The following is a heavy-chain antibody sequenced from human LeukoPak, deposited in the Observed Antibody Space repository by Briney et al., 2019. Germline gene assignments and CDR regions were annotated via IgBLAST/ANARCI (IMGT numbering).Heavy chain of an antibody. J-gene: IGHJ4*02. CDR2: INSDGSST. CDR3: ARSPYSNYVYFDY. Sequence: SGGSLRLSCAASGFTFSSYWMHWVRHAPGKGLVWVSRINSDGSSTSYADSVKGRFTISRDNAKNTLYLQMNSLRAEDTAVYYCARSPYSNYVYFDYWGQGTLVTVSS. CDR1: GFTFSSYW. V-gene: IGHV3-74*01. D-gene: IGHD4-11*01.